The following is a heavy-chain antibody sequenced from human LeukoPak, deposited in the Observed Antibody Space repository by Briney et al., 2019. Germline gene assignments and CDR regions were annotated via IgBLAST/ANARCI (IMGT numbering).Heavy chain of an antibody. V-gene: IGHV1-2*02. J-gene: IGHJ3*02. CDR2: INPNSGGT. D-gene: IGHD2-8*01. CDR1: GYTFTGYY. CDR3: AGRYCTNGVCYHDRGAFDI. Sequence: ASVKVSCKASGYTFTGYYMHWVRQAPGQGLEWMGWINPNSGGTNYAQKFQGRVTMTRDTSISTAYMELSRLRSDDTAVYYCAGRYCTNGVCYHDRGAFDIWGQGTMVTVSS.